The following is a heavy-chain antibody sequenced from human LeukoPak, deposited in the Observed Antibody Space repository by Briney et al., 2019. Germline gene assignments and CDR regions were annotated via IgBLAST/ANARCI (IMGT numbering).Heavy chain of an antibody. Sequence: GGSLRLSCAASGFSFSSYRMNWVRQAPGKGLEWVSYISSSGSTIYYADSVEGRFTISRDNAKNSLYLQMNSLRAEDTAVYYCAELGITMIGGVWGKGTTVTISS. CDR2: ISSSGSTI. J-gene: IGHJ6*04. V-gene: IGHV3-48*03. CDR1: GFSFSSYR. CDR3: AELGITMIGGV. D-gene: IGHD3-10*02.